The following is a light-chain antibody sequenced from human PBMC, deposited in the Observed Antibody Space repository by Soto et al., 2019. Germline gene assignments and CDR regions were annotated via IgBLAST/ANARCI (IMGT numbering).Light chain of an antibody. CDR2: GAS. CDR1: QSLSNN. J-gene: IGKJ1*01. CDR3: LQYNNWPPWT. Sequence: EVVMSQSPATLSVSPGESATLSCSASQSLSNNLAWYQQKPGQAPRLLIYGASTRATGIPARFSGSGSGTEFTLTISSLQSEDFALYYCLQYNNWPPWTFGQGTKVEIK. V-gene: IGKV3-15*01.